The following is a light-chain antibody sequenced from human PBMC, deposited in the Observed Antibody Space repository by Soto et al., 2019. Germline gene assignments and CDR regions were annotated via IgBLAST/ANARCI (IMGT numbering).Light chain of an antibody. CDR2: SAS. Sequence: DALAVSLGEVAPIDGKSSHSVLYSSNNKNYLSWYQQKVGQPPKVLIYSASTREAGVPDRFSGSGSGTDFTLTISILEAEDVALYCCPQYYSLLHTFCQGTK. V-gene: IGKV4-1*01. J-gene: IGKJ1*01. CDR1: HSVLYSSNNKNY. CDR3: PQYYSLLHT.